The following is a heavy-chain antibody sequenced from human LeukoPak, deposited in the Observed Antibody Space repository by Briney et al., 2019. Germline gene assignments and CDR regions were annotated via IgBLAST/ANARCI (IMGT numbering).Heavy chain of an antibody. J-gene: IGHJ4*02. CDR3: AKDRVEKLLWFGELAPIDY. CDR1: GFTFSSYG. CDR2: IWYDGSNK. V-gene: IGHV3-30*02. D-gene: IGHD3-10*01. Sequence: GGSLRLSCAASGFTFSSYGMHWVRQAPGKGLEWVAVIWYDGSNKYYAESVKGRFTISRDNSKNTLYLQMNSLRAEDTAVYYCAKDRVEKLLWFGELAPIDYWGQGTLVTVSS.